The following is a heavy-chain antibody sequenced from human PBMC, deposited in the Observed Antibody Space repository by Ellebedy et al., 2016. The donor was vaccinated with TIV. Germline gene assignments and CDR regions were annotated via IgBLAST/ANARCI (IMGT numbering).Heavy chain of an antibody. Sequence: ASVKVSXKASRYTFTSYAMNWVRQAPGQGLEWMGWINTNTGNPTYAQGFTGRFVFSLDTSVSTAYLQICSLKAEDTAVYYCARGNSERPYYYYGMDVWGQGTTVTVSS. CDR2: INTNTGNP. V-gene: IGHV7-4-1*01. CDR3: ARGNSERPYYYYGMDV. J-gene: IGHJ6*02. CDR1: RYTFTSYA.